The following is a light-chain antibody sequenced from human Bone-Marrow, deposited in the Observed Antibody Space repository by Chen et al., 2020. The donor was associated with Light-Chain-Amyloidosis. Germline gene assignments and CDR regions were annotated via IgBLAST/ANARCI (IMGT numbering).Light chain of an antibody. CDR3: QVWDRSSDRPV. CDR2: DDS. V-gene: IGLV3-21*02. Sequence: SYVLTQPSSVSVAPGQTATIACGGNNIGSTSVHWYQQTPGQAPLLVGYDDSDRPSGIPERLSGSRAGNTATLTISRVEAGDEADYYCQVWDRSSDRPVFGGGTKLTVL. CDR1: NIGSTS. J-gene: IGLJ3*02.